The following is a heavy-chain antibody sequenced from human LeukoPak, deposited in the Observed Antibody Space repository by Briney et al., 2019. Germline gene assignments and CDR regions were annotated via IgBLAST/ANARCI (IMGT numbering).Heavy chain of an antibody. CDR2: TSDSGLT. CDR1: GFSLSTSGVG. Sequence: SGPTLVNPXQTLTLTCTFSGFSLSTSGVGVGWIRQPPGKGPEWIGYTSDSGLTDYKPSLKSRVTISVDLSKNQFSLKLTSATAADTAVYYCARWYSHGRYFDYWGQGALVTVSS. V-gene: IGHV4-61*05. D-gene: IGHD1-26*01. J-gene: IGHJ4*03. CDR3: ARWYSHGRYFDY.